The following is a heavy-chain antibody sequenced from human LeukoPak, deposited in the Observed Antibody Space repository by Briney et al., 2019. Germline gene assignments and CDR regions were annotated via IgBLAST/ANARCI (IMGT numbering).Heavy chain of an antibody. J-gene: IGHJ4*02. CDR3: AREGGSGTIDY. V-gene: IGHV4-30-2*01. CDR1: GGSISSGGYS. D-gene: IGHD2-15*01. CDR2: IYHSGST. Sequence: PSQTLSLTSAVSGGSISSGGYSWSWIRQPPGKGLEWIGYIYHSGSTYYNPSLKSRVTISVDRSKNQFSLKLSSVTAADTAVYYCAREGGSGTIDYWGQGTLVTVSS.